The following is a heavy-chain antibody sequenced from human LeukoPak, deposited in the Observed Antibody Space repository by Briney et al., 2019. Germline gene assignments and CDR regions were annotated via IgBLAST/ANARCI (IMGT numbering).Heavy chain of an antibody. CDR1: GYSFTSYW. CDR2: IYPGDSDTIT. D-gene: IGHD5-12*01. Sequence: GESLKISCKGSGYSFTSYWIGWVRQMPGKGLEWMGIIYPGDSDTITRDSPSFQGQVTISADKSISTAFLQWSSLKASDTAMYYCAKSSPSGYGAFDIWGQGTMVTVSS. V-gene: IGHV5-51*01. J-gene: IGHJ3*02. CDR3: AKSSPSGYGAFDI.